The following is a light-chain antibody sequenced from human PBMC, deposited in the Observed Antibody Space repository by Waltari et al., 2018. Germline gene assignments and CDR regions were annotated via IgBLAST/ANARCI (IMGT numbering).Light chain of an antibody. Sequence: VLTLSPGTLSLSPGERATLSCRASQSVSTALAWYQQNPGQAPRLLIYGASNRATGIPDRFSGSGSGTDFSLIISRLEPEDFAVYYCQHYVSLPVTFGQGTKVEIK. CDR1: QSVSTA. J-gene: IGKJ1*01. CDR3: QHYVSLPVT. CDR2: GAS. V-gene: IGKV3-20*01.